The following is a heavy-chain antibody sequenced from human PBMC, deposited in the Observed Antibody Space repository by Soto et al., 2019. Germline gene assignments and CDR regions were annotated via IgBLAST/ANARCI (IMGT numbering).Heavy chain of an antibody. CDR3: ASQVGYCSSTRCYLARYYYGMDV. J-gene: IGHJ6*02. Sequence: GGSLRLSCAASGFTFSSYSMNWVRQAPGKGLEWVSSISSSSSYIYYADSVKGRFTISRDNAKNSLYLQMNSLRAEDTAVYYCASQVGYCSSTRCYLARYYYGMDVWGQGTTVTVSS. CDR1: GFTFSSYS. CDR2: ISSSSSYI. D-gene: IGHD2-2*01. V-gene: IGHV3-21*01.